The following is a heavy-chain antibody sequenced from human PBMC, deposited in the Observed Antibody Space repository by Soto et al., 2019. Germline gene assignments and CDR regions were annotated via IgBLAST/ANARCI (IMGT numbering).Heavy chain of an antibody. CDR2: ISAYNGNT. CDR1: GYTFTSYG. J-gene: IGHJ4*02. V-gene: IGHV1-18*01. Sequence: ASVKVSCKASGYTFTSYGISWVRQAPGQGLEWMGWISAYNGNTKYAQNLQGRVTMTTDTSTSTAYMELRSLRSDDTAVYYCARDAAIGMNDYWGQGTLVTVSS. CDR3: ARDAAIGMNDY. D-gene: IGHD1-20*01.